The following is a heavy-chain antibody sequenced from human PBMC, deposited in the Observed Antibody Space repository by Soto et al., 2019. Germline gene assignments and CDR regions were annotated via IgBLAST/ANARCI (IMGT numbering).Heavy chain of an antibody. CDR1: GFTFSSYS. D-gene: IGHD6-19*01. V-gene: IGHV3-21*01. CDR3: ARDFQAVARVRNAFDI. Sequence: GGSLRLSCAASGFTFSSYSMNWVRQAPGKGLEWVSSISSSSSYIYYADSVKGRFTISRDNAKNSLYLQMNSLRAEDTAVYYCARDFQAVARVRNAFDIWGQGTMVTVSS. CDR2: ISSSSSYI. J-gene: IGHJ3*02.